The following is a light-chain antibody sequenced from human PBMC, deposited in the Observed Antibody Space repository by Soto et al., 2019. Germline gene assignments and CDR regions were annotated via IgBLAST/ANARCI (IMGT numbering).Light chain of an antibody. CDR2: AAS. Sequence: DIQLTQSPSFLSASVGDRVTITCRASQGISSYLAWYQQKPGKAPNLLIYAASTLQSGVPSRFSGSGSGTELTLTISSLQPEDCATYYCLQLNSYPLTFGGGTKVEIK. CDR1: QGISSY. V-gene: IGKV1-9*01. J-gene: IGKJ4*01. CDR3: LQLNSYPLT.